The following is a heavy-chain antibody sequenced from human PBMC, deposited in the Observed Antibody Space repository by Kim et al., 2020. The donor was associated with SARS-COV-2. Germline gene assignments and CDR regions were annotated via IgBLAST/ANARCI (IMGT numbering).Heavy chain of an antibody. V-gene: IGHV1-8*01. Sequence: ASVKVSCKASGYTFTSHDINWVRQATGQGVEWMGWMNPNSGNTGYAQKFQGRVTMTRNTSISTAYMKLSSLKSEDTAMYYCARGVVVPAASRVVRPLGGMDVWGQGTTVTVSS. CDR2: MNPNSGNT. CDR3: ARGVVVPAASRVVRPLGGMDV. D-gene: IGHD2-2*01. J-gene: IGHJ6*02. CDR1: GYTFTSHD.